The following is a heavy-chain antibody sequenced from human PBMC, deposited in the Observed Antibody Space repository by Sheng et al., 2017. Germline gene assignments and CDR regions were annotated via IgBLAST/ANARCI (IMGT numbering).Heavy chain of an antibody. CDR3: ARHGVDPEEQLVLYYFDY. V-gene: IGHV1-46*01. D-gene: IGHD5-12*01. CDR2: INPSGGTT. CDR1: GYTFINYY. Sequence: VQLVQSGAEVKKPGASVKVSCTASGYTFINYYLHWVRQAPGQGLEWMGIINPSGGTTSYAQKFQGRVTMTRDTSTSTVYMELRSLTSDDAAVYYCARHGVDPEEQLVLYYFDYWGQGTRGLRLL. J-gene: IGHJ4*02.